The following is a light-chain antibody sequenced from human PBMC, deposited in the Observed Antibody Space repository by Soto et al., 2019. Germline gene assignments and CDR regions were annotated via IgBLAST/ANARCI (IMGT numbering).Light chain of an antibody. CDR1: SSNIGAGYD. CDR2: GNS. J-gene: IGLJ1*01. V-gene: IGLV1-40*01. CDR3: QSHDSSLSAYV. Sequence: QSALTQPPSVSGAPGQRVTIPCTGSSSNIGAGYDVHWYQQLPGTAPKLLIYGNSNRPSGVPDRFSGSKSGTSASLAITGLQAEDEADFYCQSHDSSLSAYVFGTGTKVTVL.